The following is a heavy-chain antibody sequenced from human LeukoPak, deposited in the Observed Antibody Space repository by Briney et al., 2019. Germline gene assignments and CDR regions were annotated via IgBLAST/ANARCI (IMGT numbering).Heavy chain of an antibody. Sequence: GGSLRLSCAASGFTFSSYGMHWVRQAPGKGLEWVAFIRYDGSNKYYADSVKGRFTISRDNSKNTLYLQMNSLRAEDTAVYYCARDRDAYGDYVLNYYYGMDVWGQGTTVTVSS. J-gene: IGHJ6*02. V-gene: IGHV3-30*02. D-gene: IGHD4-17*01. CDR2: IRYDGSNK. CDR1: GFTFSSYG. CDR3: ARDRDAYGDYVLNYYYGMDV.